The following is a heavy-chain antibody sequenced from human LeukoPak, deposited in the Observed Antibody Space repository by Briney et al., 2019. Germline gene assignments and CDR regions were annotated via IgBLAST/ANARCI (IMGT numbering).Heavy chain of an antibody. V-gene: IGHV3-23*01. D-gene: IGHD3-3*01. CDR3: AKSDDFWSGYYERRYFDY. J-gene: IGHJ4*02. Sequence: QSGGSLRLSCAASGFTFSSYGMHWVRQAPGKGLEWVSAISGSGGSTYYADSVKGRFTISRDNSKNTLYLQMNSLRAEDTAVYYCAKSDDFWSGYYERRYFDYWGQGTLVTVSS. CDR2: ISGSGGST. CDR1: GFTFSSYG.